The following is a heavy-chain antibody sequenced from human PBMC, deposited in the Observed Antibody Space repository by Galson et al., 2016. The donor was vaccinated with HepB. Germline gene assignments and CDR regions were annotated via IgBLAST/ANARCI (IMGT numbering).Heavy chain of an antibody. CDR2: ISTASEYI. V-gene: IGHV3-21*06. J-gene: IGHJ4*02. CDR3: AKESTAAAAYLDY. Sequence: SLRLSCAASGFTFSNYNIHWVRQSPERGLEWVSSISTASEYIRYADSVKGRFTISRDNPKSSLYLQMDSLRAEDTAIYFCAKESTAAAAYLDYWGQGTLVIVSS. CDR1: GFTFSNYN. D-gene: IGHD6-13*01.